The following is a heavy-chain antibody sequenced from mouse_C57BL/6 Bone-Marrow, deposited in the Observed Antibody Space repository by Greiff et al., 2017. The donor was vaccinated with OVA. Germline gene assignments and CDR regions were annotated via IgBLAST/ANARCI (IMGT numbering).Heavy chain of an antibody. CDR1: GFNIKDDY. J-gene: IGHJ2*01. CDR2: IDPENGDT. D-gene: IGHD2-4*01. CDR3: TTPDSTGDY. Sequence: VQLKQSGAELVRPGASVKLSCTASGFNIKDDYMHWVKQRPEQGLEWIGWIDPENGDTEYASKFQGKATITADTSSNTAYLQLSSLTSEDTAVYYCTTPDSTGDYWGQGTTLTVSS. V-gene: IGHV14-4*01.